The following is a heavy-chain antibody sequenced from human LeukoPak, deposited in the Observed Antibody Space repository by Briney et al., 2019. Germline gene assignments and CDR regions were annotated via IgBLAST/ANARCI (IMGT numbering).Heavy chain of an antibody. V-gene: IGHV3-9*01. Sequence: PGGSLRLSCAASGFTFDDYAMRWVRQAPGKGLEWVSGISWNSGSIGYADSVKGRFTISRDNAKNSLYLQMNSLRAEDTAVYYCARGSPPRPYYYFDYWGQGTLVTVSS. CDR3: ARGSPPRPYYYFDY. D-gene: IGHD3-10*02. CDR2: ISWNSGSI. J-gene: IGHJ4*02. CDR1: GFTFDDYA.